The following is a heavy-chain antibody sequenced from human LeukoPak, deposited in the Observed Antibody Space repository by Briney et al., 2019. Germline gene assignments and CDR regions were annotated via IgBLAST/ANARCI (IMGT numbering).Heavy chain of an antibody. J-gene: IGHJ4*02. Sequence: ASVKVSCKASGGTFSSYAISWVRQAPGQGLEWMGGIIPIFGTASYAQKFQGRVTITTDESTSTAYMELSSLRSEDTAVYYCASPEYYDILTGFGHWGQGTLVTVSS. V-gene: IGHV1-69*05. CDR2: IIPIFGTA. CDR3: ASPEYYDILTGFGH. CDR1: GGTFSSYA. D-gene: IGHD3-9*01.